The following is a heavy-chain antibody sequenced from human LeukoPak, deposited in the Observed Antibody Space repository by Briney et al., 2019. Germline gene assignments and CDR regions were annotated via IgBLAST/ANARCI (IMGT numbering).Heavy chain of an antibody. J-gene: IGHJ3*02. V-gene: IGHV5-51*01. D-gene: IGHD5-18*01. CDR2: IYPGDSDT. CDR1: GYSFTSYW. Sequence: GESLKISCKGSGYSFTSYWIGWVRQMPGKGLEWMGIIYPGDSDTRYSPSFQGQVTISADKSISTAYLQWSSLKASDTAMYYCARHGSGDTAMDAFDIWGQGTMVTVSS. CDR3: ARHGSGDTAMDAFDI.